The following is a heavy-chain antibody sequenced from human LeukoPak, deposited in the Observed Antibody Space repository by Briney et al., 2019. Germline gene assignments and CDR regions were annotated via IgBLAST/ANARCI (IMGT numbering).Heavy chain of an antibody. CDR1: GGTFGSYA. Sequence: EASVKVSCKASGGTFGSYAINWVRQAPGQGLEWMGRIIPIFGTANYAQKFQGRVTITTDESTSTAYMELSSLRSEDTAVYYCARDKLLEDVDTAMVDWGQGTLVTVSS. D-gene: IGHD5-18*01. V-gene: IGHV1-69*05. J-gene: IGHJ4*02. CDR2: IIPIFGTA. CDR3: ARDKLLEDVDTAMVD.